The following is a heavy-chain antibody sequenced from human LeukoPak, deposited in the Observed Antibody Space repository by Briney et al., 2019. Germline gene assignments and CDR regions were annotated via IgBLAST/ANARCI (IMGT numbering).Heavy chain of an antibody. CDR2: ISAASGTI. J-gene: IGHJ2*01. CDR3: ARDLGLRRMI. Sequence: PGGSLRLSCAASGLSLSSNNMHWVRQAPGGGLEWISYISAASGTIYSADSLKGRFTISRDNASNLLYLQMNSLRPEDTAVYYCARDLGLRRMIWGRGTLVVVSS. V-gene: IGHV3-48*04. CDR1: GLSLSSNN.